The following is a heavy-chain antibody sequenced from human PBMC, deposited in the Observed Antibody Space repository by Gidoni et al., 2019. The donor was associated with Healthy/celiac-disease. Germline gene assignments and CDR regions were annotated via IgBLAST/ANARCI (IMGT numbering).Heavy chain of an antibody. D-gene: IGHD3-22*01. Sequence: QVQLVQSGAEVKKPGASVTVSCKASGYTFPSDGIIWVRQASGQGLEWMGWISAYNGKTNDAQKRQGRVTRTTDTSTSTAYMELRSLRSDDTAVYYCARVSNNSSGWRLLDYWGQGTLVTVSS. CDR3: ARVSNNSSGWRLLDY. J-gene: IGHJ4*02. CDR1: GYTFPSDG. V-gene: IGHV1-18*01. CDR2: ISAYNGKT.